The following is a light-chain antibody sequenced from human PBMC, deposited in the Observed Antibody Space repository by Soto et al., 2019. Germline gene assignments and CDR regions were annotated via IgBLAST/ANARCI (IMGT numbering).Light chain of an antibody. CDR3: QTWGNGIVV. CDR1: SGHSSYA. Sequence: QLVLTQSPSASASLGASVKLTCTLSSGHSSYAIAWHQQQPEKGPRYLMKLNSDGSHSKGDGIPDRFSGSSSGAERYLTISGLQSEDEADYYCQTWGNGIVVFGGGTKLTVL. V-gene: IGLV4-69*01. CDR2: LNSDGSH. J-gene: IGLJ2*01.